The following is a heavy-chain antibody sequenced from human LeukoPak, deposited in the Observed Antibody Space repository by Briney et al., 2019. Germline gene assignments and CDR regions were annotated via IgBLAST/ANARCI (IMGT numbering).Heavy chain of an antibody. CDR3: ARGSSGYYCDHFQT. D-gene: IGHD3-22*01. CDR1: GFTFSNHW. V-gene: IGHV3-7*01. Sequence: PGGSLRLSCAASGFTFSNHWMTWISQAQGKGLEWVANIKQDGIEKYYADSVEGRFTVSRDNTKKTLFLQMHTLRAEDTAVYYCARGSSGYYCDHFQTWGQGSLVTVSS. CDR2: IKQDGIEK. J-gene: IGHJ1*01.